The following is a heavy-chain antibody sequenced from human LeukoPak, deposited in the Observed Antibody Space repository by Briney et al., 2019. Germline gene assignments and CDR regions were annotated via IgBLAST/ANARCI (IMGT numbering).Heavy chain of an antibody. CDR2: ISAYNGNT. D-gene: IGHD6-13*01. CDR1: GYTFTSYG. J-gene: IGHJ4*02. V-gene: IGHV1-18*01. CDR3: ARDAGSIAAAGSLSDY. Sequence: GASVTVSFKASGYTFTSYGISWVRQAPGQGLEWMGWISAYNGNTNYAQKLQGRVTMTTDTSTSTAYMELRSLRSDDTAVYYCARDAGSIAAAGSLSDYWGQGTLVTVSS.